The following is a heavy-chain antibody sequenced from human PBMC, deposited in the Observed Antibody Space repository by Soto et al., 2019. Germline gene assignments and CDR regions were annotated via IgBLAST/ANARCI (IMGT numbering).Heavy chain of an antibody. CDR1: GFSLSKARMG. CDR3: ARTAHSDYTWSLDL. CDR2: IFSNDEK. J-gene: IGHJ2*01. D-gene: IGHD4-4*01. V-gene: IGHV2-26*01. Sequence: QVTLKESGPVLVKPTETLTLTCTVSGFSLSKARMGVSWIRQSPGKALEWLAHIFSNDEKSYGTSLKSRLTISKDSSKSKVVLTMTNMDSVDTATYYCARTAHSDYTWSLDLWGRGTQVTVSS.